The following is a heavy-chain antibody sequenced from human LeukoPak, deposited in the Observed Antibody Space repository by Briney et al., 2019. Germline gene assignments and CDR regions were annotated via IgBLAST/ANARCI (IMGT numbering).Heavy chain of an antibody. V-gene: IGHV4-59*01. D-gene: IGHD5-12*01. J-gene: IGHJ4*02. Sequence: SETLSLTCTVSGGSISCYYWSWIRQPPGKGLEWIRYIYYSGSTNYNPSLKSRVTISVDTSKNQFSLKLSSVTAADTAVYYCARGRGAGYDSEDYWGQGTLVTVSS. CDR1: GGSISCYY. CDR3: ARGRGAGYDSEDY. CDR2: IYYSGST.